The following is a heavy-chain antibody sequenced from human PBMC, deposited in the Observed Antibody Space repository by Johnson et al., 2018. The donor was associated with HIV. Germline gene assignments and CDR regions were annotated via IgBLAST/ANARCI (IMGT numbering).Heavy chain of an antibody. CDR1: GFTFDDYD. D-gene: IGHD1-26*01. V-gene: IGHV3-20*04. CDR3: AKDFPKWEDGDAFDI. CDR2: INWNGGST. J-gene: IGHJ3*02. Sequence: VQLVESGGGVVRPGGSLKLSCAASGFTFDDYDMSWVRQAPGKGLEWVSGINWNGGSTGYTDSVNGRFTISRDNARNSLYLQMNSLRAEDTALYYCAKDFPKWEDGDAFDIWGQGTMVTVSS.